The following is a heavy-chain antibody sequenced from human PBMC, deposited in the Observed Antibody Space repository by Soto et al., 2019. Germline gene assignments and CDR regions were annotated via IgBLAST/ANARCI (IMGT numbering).Heavy chain of an antibody. V-gene: IGHV1-3*01. J-gene: IGHJ6*02. CDR2: INAGNGNT. CDR1: GYTFTNYA. D-gene: IGHD2-15*01. CDR3: ARVPLFYGMDV. Sequence: ASVKVSCKASGYTFTNYAMNWVCQAPGQRLEWMGWINAGNGNTKYSQKFQGRVTITRDTSASTAYMELSSLRSEDTAMYYCARVPLFYGMDVWGQGTTVTVSS.